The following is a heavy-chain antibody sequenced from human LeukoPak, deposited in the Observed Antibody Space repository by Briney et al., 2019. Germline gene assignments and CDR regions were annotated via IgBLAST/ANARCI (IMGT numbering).Heavy chain of an antibody. J-gene: IGHJ6*03. CDR2: ISSSGSTI. CDR1: GFTFSDYY. D-gene: IGHD3-10*01. Sequence: GGSLRLSCAASGFTFSDYYMSWIRQAPGKGLEWVSYISSSGSTIYYADSVKGRFTISRDNAKNSLYPQMNSLRAEDTAVYYCARDREDFGEFPYYYYYMDVWGKGTTVTISS. CDR3: ARDREDFGEFPYYYYYMDV. V-gene: IGHV3-11*01.